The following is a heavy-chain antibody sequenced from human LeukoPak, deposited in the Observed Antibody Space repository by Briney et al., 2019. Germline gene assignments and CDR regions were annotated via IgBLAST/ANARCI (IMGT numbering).Heavy chain of an antibody. D-gene: IGHD3-10*01. CDR1: GFTFSSYA. J-gene: IGHJ4*02. Sequence: PGGSLRLSCAASGFTFSSYAWSWVRQAPGKGLEWVSAISCSGGSTYYAYSVKGRFTISRDNSKNTLYVQMNSLRAEDTAVYYSAPTRGSLNRPKYGSGSYYIVAGPLDYWGQGTLVTVAS. V-gene: IGHV3-23*01. CDR3: APTRGSLNRPKYGSGSYYIVAGPLDY. CDR2: ISCSGGST.